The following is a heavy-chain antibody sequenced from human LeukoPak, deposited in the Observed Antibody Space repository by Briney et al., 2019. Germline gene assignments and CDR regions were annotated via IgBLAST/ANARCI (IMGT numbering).Heavy chain of an antibody. V-gene: IGHV1-69*04. CDR1: GGTFSSYA. CDR3: ARVKGMATLDY. D-gene: IGHD5-24*01. J-gene: IGHJ4*02. Sequence: SVKVSCKASGGTFSSYAISWVRQPPGQGLEWMGRIIPILGIANYAQKFQGRVTITADKSTSTAYMELSSLRSEDTAVYYCARVKGMATLDYWGQGTLVTVSS. CDR2: IIPILGIA.